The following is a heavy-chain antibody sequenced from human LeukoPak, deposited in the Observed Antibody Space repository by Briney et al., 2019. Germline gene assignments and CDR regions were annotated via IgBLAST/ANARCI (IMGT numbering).Heavy chain of an antibody. CDR3: KCGRKKGTVTTLDY. D-gene: IGHD4-17*01. V-gene: IGHV3-23*01. Sequence: GGSLRLSCAASGFTFSSYAMSWVRQAPGKGLEWVSAISGSGGSTYYADSVKGRLTISRDNSKNTLYLQMNSLRAEDTAVYYCKCGRKKGTVTTLDYWGQGTLVTVSS. J-gene: IGHJ4*02. CDR1: GFTFSSYA. CDR2: ISGSGGST.